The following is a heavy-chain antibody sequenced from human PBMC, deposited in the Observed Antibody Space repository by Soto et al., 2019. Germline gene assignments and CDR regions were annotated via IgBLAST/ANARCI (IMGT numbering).Heavy chain of an antibody. V-gene: IGHV4-59*08. CDR3: ARQGFGELHGLVDV. J-gene: IGHJ6*02. CDR1: GGPMNNYY. Sequence: QVQLQESGPGLVKPSETLSLTCTISGGPMNNYYCSWFRQPRGQGLEWIGYMGYNGFTRYNPYLRSRVAISLDTAKNHFSLNLSSVTAADTALYYCARQGFGELHGLVDVWGQGITVTVSS. D-gene: IGHD3-10*01. CDR2: MGYNGFT.